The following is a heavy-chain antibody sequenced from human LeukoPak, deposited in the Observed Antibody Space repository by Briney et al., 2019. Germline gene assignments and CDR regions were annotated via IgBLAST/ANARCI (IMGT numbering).Heavy chain of an antibody. D-gene: IGHD6-19*01. CDR2: ISSSGSTI. Sequence: PGGSLRLSCAASGFTFSSYEMNWVRQAPGKGLEWVSYISSSGSTIYYADSVKGRFTISRDNAKNTLYLHMNSLTAEDTAVYYCASKRYSSGWYEVWGQGTLVTVSS. V-gene: IGHV3-48*03. CDR3: ASKRYSSGWYEV. J-gene: IGHJ4*02. CDR1: GFTFSSYE.